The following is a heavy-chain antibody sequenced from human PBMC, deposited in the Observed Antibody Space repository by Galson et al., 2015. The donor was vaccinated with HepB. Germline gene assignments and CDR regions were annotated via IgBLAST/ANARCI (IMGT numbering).Heavy chain of an antibody. Sequence: SVKVSCKASGYTFTGYYMHWVRQAPGQGLEWMGRINPNSGGTNYAQKFQGRVTMPRDTSISTAYMELSRLRSDDTAVYYCASRYGSGPRGSTRDWYFDLWGRGTLFTVSS. V-gene: IGHV1-2*06. CDR1: GYTFTGYY. CDR2: INPNSGGT. D-gene: IGHD1-26*01. CDR3: ASRYGSGPRGSTRDWYFDL. J-gene: IGHJ2*01.